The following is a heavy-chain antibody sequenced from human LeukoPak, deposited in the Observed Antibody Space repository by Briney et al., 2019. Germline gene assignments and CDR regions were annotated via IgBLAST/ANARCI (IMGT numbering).Heavy chain of an antibody. CDR3: ARDPEAARADYYYYYMDV. CDR1: GYTFTSYY. Sequence: ASVKVSCKASGYTFTSYYMHWVRQAPGQGLEGMGIINPSGGSTSYAQKFQGRVTMTRDMSTSTVYMELSSLRSEDTAVYYCARDPEAARADYYYYYMDVWGKGPTVTVSS. J-gene: IGHJ6*03. CDR2: INPSGGST. V-gene: IGHV1-46*01. D-gene: IGHD6-6*01.